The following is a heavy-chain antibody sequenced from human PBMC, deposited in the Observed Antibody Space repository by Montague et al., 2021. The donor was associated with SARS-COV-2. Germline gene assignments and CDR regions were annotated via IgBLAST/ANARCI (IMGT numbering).Heavy chain of an antibody. V-gene: IGHV4-59*08. CDR3: ARLEAGDCSGGSCYSSWFDP. Sequence: SETLSLTCTVSGSSIISYYWSWIRQPPGKGLEWIGYIYYSGSTNYNPSLKSRVTISVDTSKNQSSLKLSSVTAADTAVYYCARLEAGDCSGGSCYSSWFDPWGQGTMVTVSS. CDR1: GSSIISYY. CDR2: IYYSGST. D-gene: IGHD2-15*01. J-gene: IGHJ5*02.